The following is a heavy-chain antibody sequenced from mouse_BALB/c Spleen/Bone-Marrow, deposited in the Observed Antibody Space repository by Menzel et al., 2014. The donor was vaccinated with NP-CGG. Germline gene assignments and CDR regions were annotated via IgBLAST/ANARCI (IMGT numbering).Heavy chain of an antibody. CDR1: GFTFTDYY. Sequence: EVNVVESGGGLVQPGGSLRLSCATSGFTFTDYYMSWVRQPPGKALEWLGFIRNKPNGYTTEYSASVKGRFTISRDNSQSILYLQMNTLRAEDSATYYCARAGHYYAMDYWGQGTSVTVSS. J-gene: IGHJ4*01. CDR2: IRNKPNGYTT. CDR3: ARAGHYYAMDY. V-gene: IGHV7-3*02.